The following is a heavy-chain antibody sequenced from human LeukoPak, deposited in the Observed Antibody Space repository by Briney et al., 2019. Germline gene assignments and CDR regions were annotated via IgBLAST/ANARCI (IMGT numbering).Heavy chain of an antibody. D-gene: IGHD1-26*01. Sequence: SETLSLTCTASGGSISSYYWSWIRQPAGKGLEWIGRIYTSGSTNYNPSLKSRVTMSVDTSKNQFSLKLSSVTAADTAVYYCARLSRSGSYYEYNWFDPWGQGTLVTVSS. CDR3: ARLSRSGSYYEYNWFDP. CDR1: GGSISSYY. V-gene: IGHV4-4*07. CDR2: IYTSGST. J-gene: IGHJ5*02.